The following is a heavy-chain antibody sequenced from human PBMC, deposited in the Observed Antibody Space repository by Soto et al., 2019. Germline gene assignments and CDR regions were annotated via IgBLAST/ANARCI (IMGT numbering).Heavy chain of an antibody. J-gene: IGHJ6*02. D-gene: IGHD2-2*01. CDR1: GFTFSSYA. Sequence: GGSLRLSCAASGFTFSSYAMSWVRQAPGKGLEWVSAISGSGGSTYYADSVKGRFTISRDNSKNTLYLQMNSLRAEDTAVYYCAKVLVPAASYYYYGMDVWRQGTTVTV. CDR3: AKVLVPAASYYYYGMDV. V-gene: IGHV3-23*01. CDR2: ISGSGGST.